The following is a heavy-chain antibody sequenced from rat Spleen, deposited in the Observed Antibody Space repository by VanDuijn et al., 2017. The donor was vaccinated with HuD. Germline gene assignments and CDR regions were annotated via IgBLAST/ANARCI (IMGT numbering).Heavy chain of an antibody. CDR1: GFTFSTFA. CDR2: ISSGGGGT. V-gene: IGHV5-25*01. Sequence: EVQLVESGGGLVQPGRSMKLSCAASGFTFSTFAMAWVRQAPTKGLEWVASISSGGGGTYYRDSVKGRFTISRDNAKSTLYLQRDSLRSEDTATYYCARRPLRFDYWGQGVMVTVSS. D-gene: IGHD1-1*01. J-gene: IGHJ2*01. CDR3: ARRPLRFDY.